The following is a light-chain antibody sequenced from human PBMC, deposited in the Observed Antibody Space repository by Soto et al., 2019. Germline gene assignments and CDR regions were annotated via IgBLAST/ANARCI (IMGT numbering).Light chain of an antibody. CDR2: DVT. J-gene: IGLJ3*02. Sequence: QSVLTQPRSVSGSPGQSVTISCTGSSSDVGGYNYVSWYQQLPGKAPKLMIYDVTNRPSGVPDRFSGSKSGNTASLTISGLQAEHEADYHCCAFSGSYHWVFGGGTQLTVL. V-gene: IGLV2-11*01. CDR1: SSDVGGYNY. CDR3: CAFSGSYHWV.